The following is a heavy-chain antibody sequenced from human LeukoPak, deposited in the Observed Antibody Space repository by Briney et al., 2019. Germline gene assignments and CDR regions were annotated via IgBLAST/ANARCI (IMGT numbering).Heavy chain of an antibody. V-gene: IGHV3-23*01. D-gene: IGHD3-22*01. CDR2: ISGSGGTT. J-gene: IGHJ4*02. Sequence: GGSLRLSCAASGFTFNNYVMSWVRQAPGKGLEWVSGISGSGGTTYYADSVKGRFTISRDNSKNTLYLQVKSLRAEDTAVYYCAKGLPSYYYNISGSVDYWGRGSLVTVSS. CDR3: AKGLPSYYYNISGSVDY. CDR1: GFTFNNYV.